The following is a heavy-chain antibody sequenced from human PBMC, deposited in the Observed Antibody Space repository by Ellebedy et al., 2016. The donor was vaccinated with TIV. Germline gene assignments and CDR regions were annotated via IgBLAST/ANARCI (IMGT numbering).Heavy chain of an antibody. CDR3: VRDLHWAFDI. CDR2: IPRDSDAM. D-gene: IGHD1-1*01. J-gene: IGHJ3*02. CDR1: GFTFSSFS. Sequence: ESLKISCSASGFTFSSFSMNLVRQAPGKGLEWVSYIPRDSDAMSYADSVKGRFTISRDNDKNELYLQMNSLKDADTAVYYCVRDLHWAFDIWGQGTVVTVSS. V-gene: IGHV3-48*02.